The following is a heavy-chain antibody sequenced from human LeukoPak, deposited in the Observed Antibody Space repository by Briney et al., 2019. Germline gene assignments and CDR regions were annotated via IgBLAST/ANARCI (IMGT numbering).Heavy chain of an antibody. J-gene: IGHJ4*02. CDR1: GFTFSSYG. Sequence: GRSLTLSCAASGFTFSSYGMHWVRQAPGKGLEWVAVISYDGSNKYYADSVKGRFTISRDNSKNTLYLQMNSLRAEDTAVYYCAKEPRGGNTYFDYWGQGTLVTVSS. CDR3: AKEPRGGNTYFDY. V-gene: IGHV3-30*18. D-gene: IGHD2-15*01. CDR2: ISYDGSNK.